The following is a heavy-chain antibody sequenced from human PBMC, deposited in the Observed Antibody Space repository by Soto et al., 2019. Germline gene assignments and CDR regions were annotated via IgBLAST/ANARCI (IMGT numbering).Heavy chain of an antibody. CDR1: GASITCSSY. V-gene: IGHV4-4*07. J-gene: IGHJ4*02. Sequence: QVQLQESGPGLMKPSETLSLTCTVSGASITCSSYWSWSRQPAGKGLEWIGRFSLSGTTNYNPSLRSRVTMSADVSKNQFSLRLPSVTAADSALYYCARGMTPPGAPAWYYFDSWGQGTLVTVSS. CDR2: FSLSGTT. D-gene: IGHD2-8*02. CDR3: ARGMTPPGAPAWYYFDS.